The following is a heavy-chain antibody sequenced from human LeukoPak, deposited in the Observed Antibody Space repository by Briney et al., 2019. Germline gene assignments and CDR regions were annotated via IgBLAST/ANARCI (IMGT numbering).Heavy chain of an antibody. CDR3: ARSGDFWSGYPPYFDY. V-gene: IGHV4-34*01. J-gene: IGHJ4*02. CDR2: INHSGST. CDR1: GGSFSGYY. D-gene: IGHD3-3*01. Sequence: SETLSLTCAVYGGSFSGYYWSWIRQPPGKGLEWIGEINHSGSTNYNPSLKSRVTISVGTSKNQFSLKLSSVTAADTAVYYCARSGDFWSGYPPYFDYWGQGTLVTVSS.